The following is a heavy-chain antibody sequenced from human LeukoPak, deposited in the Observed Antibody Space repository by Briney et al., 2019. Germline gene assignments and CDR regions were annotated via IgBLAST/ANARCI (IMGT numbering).Heavy chain of an antibody. V-gene: IGHV4-59*08. CDR2: IYYSGST. CDR3: ARHFNYYYYMDV. Sequence: SETLSLTCTVSGGSISSYYWSWIRQPAGKGLEWIGYIYYSGSTNYNPSLKSRVTISVDTSKNQFSLKLSSVTAADTAVYYCARHFNYYYYMDVWGKGTTVTISS. J-gene: IGHJ6*03. CDR1: GGSISSYY.